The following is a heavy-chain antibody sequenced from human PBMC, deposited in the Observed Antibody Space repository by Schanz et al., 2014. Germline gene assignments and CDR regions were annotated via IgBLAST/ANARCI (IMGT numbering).Heavy chain of an antibody. Sequence: EVQLLESGGGLIQPGGSLRLSCAASTFTFSSDWMSWVRQAPGKGLEWVANIKEDGSVKDYVDSVKGRFTISRDNSKSTLYVEMNSLRVEDTAVYYCAKTLFPGGTQTFGNWGRGTLVTVSS. CDR3: AKTLFPGGTQTFGN. V-gene: IGHV3-7*05. CDR2: IKEDGSVK. D-gene: IGHD2-8*02. CDR1: TFTFSSDW. J-gene: IGHJ4*02.